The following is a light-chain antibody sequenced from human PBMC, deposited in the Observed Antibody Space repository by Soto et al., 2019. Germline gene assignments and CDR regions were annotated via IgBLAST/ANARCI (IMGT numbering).Light chain of an antibody. V-gene: IGKV3-20*01. CDR2: GAS. Sequence: EIVLTQSPGTLSLSPGERATLSCRASQSVSSSSLAWYQQKPGQAPRLLIYGASSRATGIPDRFSGSGSGTDFTLTISRLEPEDFAVYYCQQYGSLLFTFGPGTKVHIK. J-gene: IGKJ3*01. CDR1: QSVSSSS. CDR3: QQYGSLLFT.